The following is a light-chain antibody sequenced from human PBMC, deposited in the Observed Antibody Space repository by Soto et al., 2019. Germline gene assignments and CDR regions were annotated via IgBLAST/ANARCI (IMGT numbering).Light chain of an antibody. CDR2: DVT. Sequence: QSALTQPASVSGSPGQSITISCTGTSSDGGGYNYVSWYQQHPGKAPKLMIYDVTNRPSGVSNRFSGSKSGNTASLTISGLQAEDEADYYCSSYTSSSTYVFGTGTKVTFL. CDR3: SSYTSSSTYV. CDR1: SSDGGGYNY. V-gene: IGLV2-14*01. J-gene: IGLJ1*01.